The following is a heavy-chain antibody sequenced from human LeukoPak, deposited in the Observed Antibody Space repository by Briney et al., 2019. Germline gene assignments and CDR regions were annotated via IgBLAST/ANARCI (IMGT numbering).Heavy chain of an antibody. V-gene: IGHV4-34*01. CDR1: GGSFSGYY. CDR2: INHSGST. D-gene: IGHD4-11*01. CDR3: ARGLQPPLSYYYYYMDV. Sequence: SETLSLTCAVYGGSFSGYYWSWIRQPPGKGLEWIGEINHSGSTNCNPSLKSRVTISVDTSKNQFSLKLSSVTAADTAVYYCARGLQPPLSYYYYYMDVWGKGTTVTVSS. J-gene: IGHJ6*03.